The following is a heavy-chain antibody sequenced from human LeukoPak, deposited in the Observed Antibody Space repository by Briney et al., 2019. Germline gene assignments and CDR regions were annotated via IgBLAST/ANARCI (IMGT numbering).Heavy chain of an antibody. D-gene: IGHD3-3*01. CDR1: GFTFTSYW. CDR2: IKQDGSEK. J-gene: IGHJ5*02. V-gene: IGHV3-7*01. Sequence: GGSLRLSCVASGFTFTSYWMSWVRQAPGKGLEWVANIKQDGSEKYYLDSLEGRFTISRDNAKNSVYLQINRLRAEDTAVYYCARDLSDFGVKNENWFDPWGQGTLVTVSS. CDR3: ARDLSDFGVKNENWFDP.